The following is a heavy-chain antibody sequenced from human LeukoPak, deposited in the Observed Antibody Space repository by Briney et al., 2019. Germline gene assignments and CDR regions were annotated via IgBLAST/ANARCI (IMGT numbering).Heavy chain of an antibody. CDR2: IKQDGSEK. CDR3: ARDIEGYYGSGPTFDY. D-gene: IGHD3-10*01. J-gene: IGHJ4*02. CDR1: GLTFSSYW. Sequence: GGSLRLSCAASGLTFSSYWMSWVRQAPGKGLEWVANIKQDGSEKYYVDSVKGRFTISRDNAKNSLYLQMNSLRAEDTAVYYCARDIEGYYGSGPTFDYWGQGTLVTVSS. V-gene: IGHV3-7*03.